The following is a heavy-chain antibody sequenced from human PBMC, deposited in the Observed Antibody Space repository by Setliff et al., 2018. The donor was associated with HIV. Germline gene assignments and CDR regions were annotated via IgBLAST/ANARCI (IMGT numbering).Heavy chain of an antibody. CDR2: ISGSDGTV. Sequence: PGGSLRLSCVASGFMFGDFEMNWVRQAPGKGLEWVSYISGSDGTVLYADSVKGRFSVSRDNAENSLFLQMNGLRDDDSAVYFCATSSPPDDYGDLGGIDHWGQETLVTVSS. J-gene: IGHJ4*02. CDR3: ATSSPPDDYGDLGGIDH. V-gene: IGHV3-48*03. CDR1: GFMFGDFE. D-gene: IGHD4-17*01.